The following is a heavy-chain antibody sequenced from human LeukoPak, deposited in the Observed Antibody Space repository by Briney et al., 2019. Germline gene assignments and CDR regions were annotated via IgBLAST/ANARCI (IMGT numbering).Heavy chain of an antibody. V-gene: IGHV4-59*12. CDR1: GGSISSYY. Sequence: PSETLSLTCTVSGGSISSYYWSWIRQPPGKGLKWIGNIYYSGYTTYSPSLRSRVTISVDTSKNQFSLQVNSVTPEDTAVYYCAREWVGSGWYGYFQHWGQGTLVTVSS. D-gene: IGHD6-19*01. CDR2: IYYSGYT. J-gene: IGHJ1*01. CDR3: AREWVGSGWYGYFQH.